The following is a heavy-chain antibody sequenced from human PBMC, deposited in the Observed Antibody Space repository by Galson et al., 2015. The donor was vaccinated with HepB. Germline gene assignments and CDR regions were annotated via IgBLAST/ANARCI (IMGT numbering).Heavy chain of an antibody. CDR2: IYYSGST. D-gene: IGHD3-10*01. J-gene: IGHJ3*02. CDR1: GGSISSGGYY. V-gene: IGHV4-31*03. CDR3: ARGSYGSGLDAFDI. Sequence: TLSLTCPVSGGSISSGGYYWSWIRQHPGKGLEWIGYIYYSGSTYYNPSLKSRVTISVDTSKNQFSLKLSSVTAADTAVYYCARGSYGSGLDAFDIRGQGTMVTVSS.